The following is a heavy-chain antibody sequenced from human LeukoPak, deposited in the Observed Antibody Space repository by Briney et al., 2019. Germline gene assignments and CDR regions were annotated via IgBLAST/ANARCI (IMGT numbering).Heavy chain of an antibody. Sequence: HPGGSLRLSCAASGFTFSSYGMHWVRQAPGKGLEWVAVIWYDGSNKYYADSVKGRFTISRDNSKNTLYLHVTSLRAEDTAVYFCARDDYGSIDYWGQGTLVTVSS. V-gene: IGHV3-33*01. J-gene: IGHJ4*02. CDR1: GFTFSSYG. D-gene: IGHD3-16*01. CDR2: IWYDGSNK. CDR3: ARDDYGSIDY.